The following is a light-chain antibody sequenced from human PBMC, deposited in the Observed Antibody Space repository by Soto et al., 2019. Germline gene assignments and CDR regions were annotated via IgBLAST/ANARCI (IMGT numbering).Light chain of an antibody. V-gene: IGKV3-15*01. Sequence: IVLTQSPGTLSLSPGEGATRPSRASQSVSSNLAWYQQKPGQAPRPLMYGASTRATGIPARFSGSGSGTEFPLTISSLQPEDFATYYCLQHKSYPLTFGGGTKVDIK. J-gene: IGKJ4*01. CDR2: GAS. CDR1: QSVSSN. CDR3: LQHKSYPLT.